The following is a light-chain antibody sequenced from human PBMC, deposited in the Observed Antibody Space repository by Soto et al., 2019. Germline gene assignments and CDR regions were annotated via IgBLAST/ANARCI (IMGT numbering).Light chain of an antibody. CDR1: QSVLSSTNNKKY. CDR2: WAP. CDR3: QQYFSNPLT. J-gene: IGKJ4*01. Sequence: VRTQSPDSLAVSLGERATISCDSIQSVLSSTNNKKYLAWHQQKPGQPPKVLIYWAPTRESGVPERLSGSGYGTDLTITISSMQAEDVAVYYCQQYFSNPLTFGGGTKVDIK. V-gene: IGKV4-1*01.